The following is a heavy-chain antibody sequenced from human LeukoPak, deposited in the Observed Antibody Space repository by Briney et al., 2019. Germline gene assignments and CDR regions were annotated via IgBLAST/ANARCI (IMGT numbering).Heavy chain of an antibody. CDR2: IWYDGSNK. D-gene: IGHD4-11*01. CDR3: ATDLLNSED. Sequence: AGGSLRLSSAASGFTFSSYGMHWVRQAPGKGLEWVAVIWYDGSNKYYADSVKGRFTISRDNSKNTLYLQMTSLTAADTAVYYCATDLLNSEDWGQGNLVTVSS. J-gene: IGHJ4*02. CDR1: GFTFSSYG. V-gene: IGHV3-33*01.